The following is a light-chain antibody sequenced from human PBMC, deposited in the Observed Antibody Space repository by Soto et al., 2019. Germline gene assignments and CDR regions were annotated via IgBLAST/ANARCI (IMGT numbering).Light chain of an antibody. V-gene: IGKV1-39*01. J-gene: IGKJ2*02. CDR1: QNIESY. CDR3: QPSHSTPRT. CDR2: AAS. Sequence: DIQMTQFPSSLSASVGSRVAISCRASQNIESYLNWFQQKPGKPPKLLMYAASNLLSGVPSRFSGSGSGTEFTLTITSLQPEDFATYYCQPSHSTPRTFGQGTKLDI.